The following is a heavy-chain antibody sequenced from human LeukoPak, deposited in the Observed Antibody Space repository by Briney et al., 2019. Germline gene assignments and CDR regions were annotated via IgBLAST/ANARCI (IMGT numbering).Heavy chain of an antibody. CDR3: ATGAIVFDD. CDR1: GSTLSKIS. CDR2: VGHEDGTT. J-gene: IGHJ4*02. Sequence: GASVRVSCKRSGSTLSKISIDWVRQAPGKGPEWMGSVGHEDGTTIHAQKFQGRFNMTVDTATDTAYMEMSSLMSEDTAIYYCATGAIVFDDWGQGTLVTVSS. V-gene: IGHV1-24*01. D-gene: IGHD3-22*01.